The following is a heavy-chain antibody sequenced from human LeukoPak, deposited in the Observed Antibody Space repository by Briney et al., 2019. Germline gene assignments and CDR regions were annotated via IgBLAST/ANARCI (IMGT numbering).Heavy chain of an antibody. CDR2: INAGNGNT. D-gene: IGHD6-13*01. CDR3: ARDSPIGSSFDY. Sequence: ASVKVSCTASQYTFTDYAVHWVRQAPGQRLEWMGWINAGNGNTKYSQKFQGRVTITRDTSASTAYMELSSLRSEDTAVYYCARDSPIGSSFDYWGQGTLVTVSS. CDR1: QYTFTDYA. V-gene: IGHV1-3*01. J-gene: IGHJ4*02.